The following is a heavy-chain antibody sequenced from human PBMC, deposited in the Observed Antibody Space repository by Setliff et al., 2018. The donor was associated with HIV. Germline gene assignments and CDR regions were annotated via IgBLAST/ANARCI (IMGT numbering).Heavy chain of an antibody. J-gene: IGHJ6*03. CDR1: GYTFTSYY. CDR2: ISGYNGNT. V-gene: IGHV1-18*04. CDR3: ARDPRSGYDSDTAMVTVYYYYMDV. Sequence: GASVKVSCKASGYTFTSYYMHWVRQAPGQGLEWVGYISGYNGNTKYAQNVQGRVTMTTDTSTSTAYMELRSLRYDDTAVYYCARDPRSGYDSDTAMVTVYYYYMDVWGKGTTVTVSS. D-gene: IGHD5-18*01.